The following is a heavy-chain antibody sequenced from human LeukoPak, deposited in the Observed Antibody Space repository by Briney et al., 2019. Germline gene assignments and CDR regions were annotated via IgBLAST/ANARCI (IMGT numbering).Heavy chain of an antibody. CDR1: GYTLTELS. Sequence: GASVKVSCKVSGYTLTELSMHWVRQAPGKGLEWMGGFDPEDGDTIYAQKFQGRVTMTEDTSTDTAYMELSSLRSEDTAVYYCVTYPKSSSSWYGSYLDYWGQGTLVTVSS. CDR2: FDPEDGDT. CDR3: VTYPKSSSSWYGSYLDY. D-gene: IGHD6-13*01. J-gene: IGHJ4*02. V-gene: IGHV1-24*01.